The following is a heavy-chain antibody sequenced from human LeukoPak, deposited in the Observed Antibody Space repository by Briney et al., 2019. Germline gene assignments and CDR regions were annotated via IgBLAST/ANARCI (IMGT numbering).Heavy chain of an antibody. CDR3: AKTTTGYSSGRYPGWPVDY. CDR1: GFTFSSYA. J-gene: IGHJ4*02. Sequence: GGSLRLSCAASGFTFSSYAVSWVRQAPGKGLEWVSAISGSGGDTYYADSVKGRFTIPRDNSKNMVYLQMNSLSTEDTAVYYCAKTTTGYSSGRYPGWPVDYWGQGTLVTVSS. V-gene: IGHV3-23*01. D-gene: IGHD6-19*01. CDR2: ISGSGGDT.